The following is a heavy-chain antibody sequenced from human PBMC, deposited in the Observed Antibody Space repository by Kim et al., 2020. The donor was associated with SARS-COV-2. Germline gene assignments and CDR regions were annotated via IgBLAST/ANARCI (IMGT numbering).Heavy chain of an antibody. CDR1: GFTFSSYW. J-gene: IGHJ5*02. CDR2: IKQDGSEK. Sequence: GGSLRLSCAASGFTFSSYWMSWVRQAPGKGLEWVANIKQDGSEKYYVDSVKGRFTISRDNAKNSLYLQMNSLRAEDTAVYYCARDRYGSGSYYVYNWFDPWGQGTLVTVSS. D-gene: IGHD3-10*01. V-gene: IGHV3-7*01. CDR3: ARDRYGSGSYYVYNWFDP.